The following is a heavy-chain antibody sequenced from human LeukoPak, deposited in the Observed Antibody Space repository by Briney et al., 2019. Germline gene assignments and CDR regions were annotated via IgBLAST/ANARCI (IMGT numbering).Heavy chain of an antibody. V-gene: IGHV3-23*01. J-gene: IGHJ5*02. CDR1: GFTFSSYA. D-gene: IGHD3-9*01. CDR2: ISGSGGST. Sequence: QPGGSLRLSCAASGFTFSSYAMRWVRQAPGKGLESVSAISGSGGSTYYADSVKGRFTISRDNSKNTLYLQMNSLRAEDTAVYYCAKDPIADYDILTGRFDPWGQGTLVTVSS. CDR3: AKDPIADYDILTGRFDP.